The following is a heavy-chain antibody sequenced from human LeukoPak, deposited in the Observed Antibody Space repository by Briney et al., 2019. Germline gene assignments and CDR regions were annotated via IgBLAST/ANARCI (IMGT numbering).Heavy chain of an antibody. CDR2: ISSSSSYI. J-gene: IGHJ4*02. CDR3: ARGRRYSRYEFDY. V-gene: IGHV3-21*01. D-gene: IGHD5-12*01. Sequence: GGSLRLSCAASGFTFSSYSMNWVRQAPGKGLEWVSSISSSSSYIYYADSVKGRFTISRDNAKNSLYLQMNSLRAEDTAVYYCARGRRYSRYEFDYWGQGTLVTVSS. CDR1: GFTFSSYS.